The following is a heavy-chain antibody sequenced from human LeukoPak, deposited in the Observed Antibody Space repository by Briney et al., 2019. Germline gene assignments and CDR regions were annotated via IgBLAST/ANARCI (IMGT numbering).Heavy chain of an antibody. CDR3: ARVFLPYNWNALGWFDP. Sequence: PSETLSLTCTVSGGSISSSSYYWGWIRRPPGKGLEWIGSIYYSGSTYYNPSLKSRVTISVDTSKNQFSLKLSAVTAADTAVYYCARVFLPYNWNALGWFDPWGQGTLVTVSS. CDR1: GGSISSSSYY. D-gene: IGHD1-20*01. V-gene: IGHV4-39*01. CDR2: IYYSGST. J-gene: IGHJ5*02.